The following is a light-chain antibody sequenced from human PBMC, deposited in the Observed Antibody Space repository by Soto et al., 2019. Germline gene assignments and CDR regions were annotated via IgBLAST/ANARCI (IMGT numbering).Light chain of an antibody. J-gene: IGKJ5*01. CDR1: QSVNSDY. Sequence: EIVLTQSPGTLSLSPGERATLSCRASQSVNSDYLGWFQQKPGQAPRLLIYDASNRATGIPARFSGSGSGTDFTLTISSLEPEDFAVYYCQQRSNWPITFGQGTRLEIK. CDR3: QQRSNWPIT. V-gene: IGKV3-11*01. CDR2: DAS.